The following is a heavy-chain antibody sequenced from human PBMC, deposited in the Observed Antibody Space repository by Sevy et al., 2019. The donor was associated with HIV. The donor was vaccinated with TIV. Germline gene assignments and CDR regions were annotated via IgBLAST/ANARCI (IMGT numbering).Heavy chain of an antibody. CDR2: ISGSGGSST. CDR3: AKDRDFWRAACYFDY. CDR1: GFTFSTYA. Sequence: GGSLRLSCAVSGFTFSTYAMSWVRQAPGKGLEWVSAISGSGGSSTYYADSVKGRFTISRDNSKNTLYLQMNSLRAEDTAVYYCAKDRDFWRAACYFDYWGQGTLFTVS. D-gene: IGHD3-3*01. J-gene: IGHJ4*02. V-gene: IGHV3-23*01.